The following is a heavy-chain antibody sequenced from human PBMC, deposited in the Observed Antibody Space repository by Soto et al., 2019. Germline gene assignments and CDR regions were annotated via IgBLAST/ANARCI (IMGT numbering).Heavy chain of an antibody. CDR1: GGSISSSNW. D-gene: IGHD6-13*01. CDR3: ARAAMGGSSWPFDY. Sequence: QVQLQESGPGLVKPSGTLSLTCAVSGGSISSSNWWSWVRQPPGKGLEWIGEIYHSGSTNYNPSLTSRGTISVDKSQNQFSLKLRSVTAADTAVYYCARAAMGGSSWPFDYWGQGTLVTVSS. J-gene: IGHJ4*02. CDR2: IYHSGST. V-gene: IGHV4-4*02.